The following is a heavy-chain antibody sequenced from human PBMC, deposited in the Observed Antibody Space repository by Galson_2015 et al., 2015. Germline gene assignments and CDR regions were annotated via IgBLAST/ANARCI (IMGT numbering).Heavy chain of an antibody. V-gene: IGHV3-33*01. CDR2: IWYDGSNK. D-gene: IGHD3-10*01. Sequence: SLRLSCAASGFTFSSYGMHWVRQAPGKGLEWVAVIWYDGSNKYYADSVKGRFTVSRDNSKNTLYLQMDSLRAEDTAMFYCARGSYGSGSNYYYGLDVWGQGTTVTVSS. CDR1: GFTFSSYG. CDR3: ARGSYGSGSNYYYGLDV. J-gene: IGHJ6*02.